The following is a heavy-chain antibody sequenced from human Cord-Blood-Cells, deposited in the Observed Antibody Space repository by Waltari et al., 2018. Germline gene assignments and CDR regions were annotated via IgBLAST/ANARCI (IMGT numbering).Heavy chain of an antibody. CDR3: ARERYYDFWSGYSNNWFDP. CDR2: INHSGST. D-gene: IGHD3-3*01. V-gene: IGHV4-34*01. J-gene: IGHJ5*02. Sequence: QVQLQQWGAGLLKPSETLSLTCAVYGGSFSGYYWSWIRQPPGKGLEWIGEINHSGSTNYNPSLKSRVTISVDTSKNQFSLKLSSVTAADTAVYYCARERYYDFWSGYSNNWFDPWGQGTLVTDSS. CDR1: GGSFSGYY.